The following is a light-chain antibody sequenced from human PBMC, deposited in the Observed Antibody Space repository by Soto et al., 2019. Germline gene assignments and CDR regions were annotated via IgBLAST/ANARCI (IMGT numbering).Light chain of an antibody. J-gene: IGKJ1*01. V-gene: IGKV1-5*03. Sequence: DIHMTQSPSTLSASVGDRVTITCRTSQSISIWLAWYQQKPGKAPNLLIYKTSSLESGVPSRFSGSGSGTEFTLTFISPQPDDIPTYYCQHHNDPSWTFGQGTKVEIQ. CDR2: KTS. CDR1: QSISIW. CDR3: QHHNDPSWT.